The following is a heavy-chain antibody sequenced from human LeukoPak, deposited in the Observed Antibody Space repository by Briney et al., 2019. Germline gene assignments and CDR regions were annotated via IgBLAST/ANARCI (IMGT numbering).Heavy chain of an antibody. Sequence: PGGSLRLSCAASGFTFSSYEMNWVRQAPGKGLEWVSGISWNSGSIGYADSVKGRFTISRDNAKNSLYLQMNSLRAEDMALYYCAKGYCSSTSCPLDYWGQGTLVTVSS. CDR3: AKGYCSSTSCPLDY. V-gene: IGHV3-9*03. J-gene: IGHJ4*02. CDR1: GFTFSSYE. D-gene: IGHD2-2*01. CDR2: ISWNSGSI.